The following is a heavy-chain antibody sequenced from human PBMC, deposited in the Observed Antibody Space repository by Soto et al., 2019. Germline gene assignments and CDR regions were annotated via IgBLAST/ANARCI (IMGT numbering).Heavy chain of an antibody. CDR3: EHKQEDDKGKPNYYYGMDV. Sequence: PSQTLSLTCAISGDSVSSNSAAWNWIRQSPSRGLEWLGRTYYRSKWYNDYAVSVKSRITINPDTSKNQFSLQLNSVTPEDTAVYYCEHKQEDDKGKPNYYYGMDVWGQGTTVTVSS. J-gene: IGHJ6*02. CDR2: TYYRSKWYN. CDR1: GDSVSSNSAA. D-gene: IGHD3-22*01. V-gene: IGHV6-1*01.